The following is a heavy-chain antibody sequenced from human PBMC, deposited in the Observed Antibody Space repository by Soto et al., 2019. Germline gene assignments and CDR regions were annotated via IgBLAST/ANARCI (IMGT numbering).Heavy chain of an antibody. CDR2: IYYSGST. J-gene: IGHJ5*02. D-gene: IGHD3-22*01. CDR1: GGSISSGGYY. V-gene: IGHV4-31*03. Sequence: SETLSLTCTVSGGSISSGGYYWSWIRQHPGKGLEWIGYIYYSGSTYYKPSLKSRVTISVDTSKNQFSLKLSSVTAADTAVYYCARVDYYDSSGRGCWFDPWGQGTLVTVSS. CDR3: ARVDYYDSSGRGCWFDP.